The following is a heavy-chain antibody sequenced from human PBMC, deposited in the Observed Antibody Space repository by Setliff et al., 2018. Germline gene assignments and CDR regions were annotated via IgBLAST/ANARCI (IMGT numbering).Heavy chain of an antibody. CDR3: APSGARLTGGYCSGRYPWYFDL. J-gene: IGHJ2*01. Sequence: ASVKVSCKASGYTFTSYDINWVRQATGQGLEWMGWMNPNSGNTGYAQKFQGRVTMTRNTSISTAYMELKSLRSDDTAVYYCAPSGARLTGGYCSGRYPWYFDLWGRGTLVTVSS. CDR2: MNPNSGNT. CDR1: GYTFTSYD. V-gene: IGHV1-8*02. D-gene: IGHD6-19*01.